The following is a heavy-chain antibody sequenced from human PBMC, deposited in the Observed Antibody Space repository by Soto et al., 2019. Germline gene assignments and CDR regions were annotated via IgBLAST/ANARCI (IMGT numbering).Heavy chain of an antibody. Sequence: GGSLRLSCAASGFTFSGSAMHWVRQASGKGLEWVGRIRSKANSYATAYAASVKGRFTISRDDSKNTAYLQMNSLKTEDTAVYYCTRHVWLREFDYWGQGTLVTVSS. CDR3: TRHVWLREFDY. J-gene: IGHJ4*02. V-gene: IGHV3-73*01. CDR1: GFTFSGSA. D-gene: IGHD5-12*01. CDR2: IRSKANSYAT.